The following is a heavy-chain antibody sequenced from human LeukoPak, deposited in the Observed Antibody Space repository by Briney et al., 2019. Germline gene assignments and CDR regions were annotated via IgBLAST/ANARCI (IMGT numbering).Heavy chain of an antibody. CDR1: GGSISSDKW. J-gene: IGHJ4*02. Sequence: SETLSLTCAVSGGSISSDKWWTWVRQPPGRGLEWIGEVHHRKNTNYSPSLKSRVTISVDTSKNQFSLKLSSVTAADTAVYYCARGRATEGMASPIDYWGQGTLVTVSS. CDR3: ARGRATEGMASPIDY. CDR2: VHHRKNT. D-gene: IGHD5-24*01. V-gene: IGHV4-4*02.